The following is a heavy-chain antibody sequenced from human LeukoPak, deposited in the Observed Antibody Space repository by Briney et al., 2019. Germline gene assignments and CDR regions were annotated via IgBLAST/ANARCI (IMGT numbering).Heavy chain of an antibody. V-gene: IGHV1-46*01. J-gene: IGHJ4*02. CDR1: GYTFTSYY. D-gene: IGHD3-22*01. Sequence: ASVKVSCKASGYTFTSYYMHWVRQAPGQGLEWMGIINPSGGSTSYAQKFQGRVTMTRDMSTSTVYMELSSLRSEDTAVYYCARERGTYYDSSGYYYVFDYWGQGTLVTVSS. CDR2: INPSGGST. CDR3: ARERGTYYDSSGYYYVFDY.